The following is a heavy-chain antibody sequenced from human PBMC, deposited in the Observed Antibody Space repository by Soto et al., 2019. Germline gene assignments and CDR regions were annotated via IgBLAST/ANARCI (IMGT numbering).Heavy chain of an antibody. V-gene: IGHV2-5*02. J-gene: IGHJ3*02. Sequence: QITLKESGPTLVKPTQTLTLTCTFSGFSLSTSGVGVGWIRQPPGKALEWLALIYWDDDKRYSPSLKSRLTITKDTSKSQVVLTMTNMDPVDTAIYYCAHRRSDWNDHGAFDIWGQGTMVTVSS. CDR1: GFSLSTSGVG. D-gene: IGHD1-1*01. CDR3: AHRRSDWNDHGAFDI. CDR2: IYWDDDK.